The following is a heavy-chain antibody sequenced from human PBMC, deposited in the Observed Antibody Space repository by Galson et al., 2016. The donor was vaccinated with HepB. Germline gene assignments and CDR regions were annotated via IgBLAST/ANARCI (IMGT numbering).Heavy chain of an antibody. D-gene: IGHD3-22*01. Sequence: SETLSLTCGVSGYSVTSDNWWGWIRQPPGKGLEWIGEVFHSGITNYSPSLKNRVTISVDKSKNQFSLQLSSVTAADTAMYYCARDKYSAWLRGMEVWGQGTTVTVSS. V-gene: IGHV4/OR15-8*01. CDR2: VFHSGIT. J-gene: IGHJ6*02. CDR3: ARDKYSAWLRGMEV. CDR1: GYSVTSDNW.